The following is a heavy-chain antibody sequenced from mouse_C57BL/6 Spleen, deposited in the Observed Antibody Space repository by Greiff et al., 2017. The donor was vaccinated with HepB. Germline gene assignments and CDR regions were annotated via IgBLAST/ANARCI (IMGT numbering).Heavy chain of an antibody. CDR2: IRSKSNNYAT. J-gene: IGHJ2*01. V-gene: IGHV10-1*01. Sequence: EVQVVESGGGLVQPKGSLKLSCAASGFSFNTYAMNWVRQAPGKGLEWVARIRSKSNNYATYYADSVKDRFTISRDDSESMLYLQMNNLKTEDTAMYYCERRRFGDYFDYWGQGTTLTVSS. CDR1: GFSFNTYA. CDR3: ERRRFGDYFDY.